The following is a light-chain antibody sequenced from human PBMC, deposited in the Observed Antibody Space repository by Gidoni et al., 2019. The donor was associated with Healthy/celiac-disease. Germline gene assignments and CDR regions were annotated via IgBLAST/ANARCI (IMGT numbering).Light chain of an antibody. V-gene: IGKV1-33*01. CDR3: QQYDNLPLYT. Sequence: IPITQSPSSLSASVGDRVTITCQASQDMSNYLNWYQQKPGKAPKLLIYDASNLETGVPSRFSGSGSGTDFTFTISSLQPEDIATYYCQQYDNLPLYTFGQXTKLEIK. CDR2: DAS. CDR1: QDMSNY. J-gene: IGKJ2*01.